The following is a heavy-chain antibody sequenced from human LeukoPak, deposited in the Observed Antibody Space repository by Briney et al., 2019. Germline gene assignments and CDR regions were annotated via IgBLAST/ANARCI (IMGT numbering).Heavy chain of an antibody. CDR3: ARAGDNKSYYYYMDV. J-gene: IGHJ6*03. CDR1: GFTFSSYG. Sequence: GGSLRLSCAASGFTFSSYGMHWVRQAPGKGLEWVAVIWYDGGNKYYADSVKGRFTISRDNSKNTLYLQMNSLRAEDTAVYYCARAGDNKSYYYYMDVWGIGTTVTVSS. V-gene: IGHV3-33*01. CDR2: IWYDGGNK. D-gene: IGHD3-16*01.